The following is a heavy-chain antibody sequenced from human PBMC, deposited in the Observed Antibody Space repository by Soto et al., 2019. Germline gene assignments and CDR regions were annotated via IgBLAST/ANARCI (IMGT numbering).Heavy chain of an antibody. Sequence: HPGGSLRLSCAASGFTFSSYGMHWVRQAPGKGLEWVAVISYDGSNKYYADSVKGRFTISRDNSKNTLYLQMNSLRAEDTAVYYCAKIPLYYYDSSGYYPRPYGMDVWGQGTTVTVSS. V-gene: IGHV3-30*18. CDR2: ISYDGSNK. CDR3: AKIPLYYYDSSGYYPRPYGMDV. J-gene: IGHJ6*02. CDR1: GFTFSSYG. D-gene: IGHD3-22*01.